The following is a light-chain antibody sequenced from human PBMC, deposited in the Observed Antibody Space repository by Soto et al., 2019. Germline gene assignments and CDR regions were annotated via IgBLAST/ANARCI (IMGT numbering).Light chain of an antibody. Sequence: DIQMTQSPSTLSASVGDRVTITCRASQSISSWLAWYQQKPGKAPKLLIYKASSLESGVPSRFSGSGSGTEFTLTISSLQPDDFATYYCQQYNRYRTFGQGTKVDIK. CDR3: QQYNRYRT. J-gene: IGKJ1*01. V-gene: IGKV1-5*03. CDR2: KAS. CDR1: QSISSW.